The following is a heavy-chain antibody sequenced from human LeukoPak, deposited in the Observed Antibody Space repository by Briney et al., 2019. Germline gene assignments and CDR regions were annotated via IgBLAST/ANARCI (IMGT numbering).Heavy chain of an antibody. CDR3: ARSRYDILTGYYSNFDY. D-gene: IGHD3-9*01. J-gene: IGHJ4*02. V-gene: IGHV4-59*01. CDR2: IYYSGST. Sequence: SETLSLTCTVSGGSISSYYWSWIRQPPGKGLEWIGYIYYSGSTNYNPSLKSRVTISVDTSKNQFSLKLSSVTAADTAVYYCARSRYDILTGYYSNFDYWGQGTLVTVSS. CDR1: GGSISSYY.